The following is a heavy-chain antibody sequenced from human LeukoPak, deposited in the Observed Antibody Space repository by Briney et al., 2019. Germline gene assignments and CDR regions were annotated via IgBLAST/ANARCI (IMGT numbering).Heavy chain of an antibody. V-gene: IGHV3-53*01. D-gene: IGHD2-21*02. CDR1: GFTVSTNY. Sequence: GGSLRLSCAASGFTVSTNYMSWVRQAPGKGLEWVSVIYSDGRTYYADSVKGRFTISRDNSKNTLYLQMNSLRAEDTAVYYCARAGGDFDAFDIWGQGTMVTVSS. CDR2: IYSDGRT. J-gene: IGHJ3*02. CDR3: ARAGGDFDAFDI.